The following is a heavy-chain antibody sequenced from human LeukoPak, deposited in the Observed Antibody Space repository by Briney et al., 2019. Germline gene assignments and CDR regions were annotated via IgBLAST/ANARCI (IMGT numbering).Heavy chain of an antibody. J-gene: IGHJ4*02. D-gene: IGHD3-10*01. CDR1: GGSFSGYY. V-gene: IGHV4-34*01. CDR2: INHSGST. Sequence: SETLSLTCAVYGGSFSGYYWSWIRQPPGKVLEWIGEINHSGSTNYNPSLKSRVTISVDTSKNQFSLKLSSVTAADTAVYYCARGRFYYGSGSNFDYWGQGTLVTVSS. CDR3: ARGRFYYGSGSNFDY.